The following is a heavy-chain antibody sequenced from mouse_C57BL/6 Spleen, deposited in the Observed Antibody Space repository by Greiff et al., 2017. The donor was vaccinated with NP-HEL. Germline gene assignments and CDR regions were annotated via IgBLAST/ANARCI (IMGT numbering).Heavy chain of an antibody. V-gene: IGHV5-17*01. CDR1: GFTFSDYG. Sequence: EVKLQESGGGLVKPGGSLKLSCAASGFTFSDYGMHWVRQAPEKGLEWVAYISSGSSTIYYADTVKGRFTISRDNAKNTLFLQMTSLRSEDTAMYYCARGVGGYYAMDYWGQGTSVTVSS. J-gene: IGHJ4*01. CDR3: ARGVGGYYAMDY. CDR2: ISSGSSTI.